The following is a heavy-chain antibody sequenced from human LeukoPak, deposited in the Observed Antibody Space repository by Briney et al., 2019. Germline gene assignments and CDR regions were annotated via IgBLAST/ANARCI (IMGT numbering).Heavy chain of an antibody. V-gene: IGHV1-2*02. D-gene: IGHD3-9*01. Sequence: ASVKVSFKASGYTFTDYYMHWVRQAPGQGLEWMGWINPNSGGTNYAQKFQGRVTMTRDTSISTAYMELSRLRSDDTAVYYCARDREGYYDILTGYYGVGAFDIWGQGTMVTVSS. CDR1: GYTFTDYY. CDR3: ARDREGYYDILTGYYGVGAFDI. CDR2: INPNSGGT. J-gene: IGHJ3*02.